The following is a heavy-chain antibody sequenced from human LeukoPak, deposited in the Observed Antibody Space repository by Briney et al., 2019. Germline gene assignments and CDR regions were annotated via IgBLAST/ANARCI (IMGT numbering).Heavy chain of an antibody. CDR3: ARGQLVVAPGDV. J-gene: IGHJ6*04. Sequence: ASVKVSCKASGYTFTGYYMHWVRQAPGQGLEWMGWINPNSGGTNYAQKFQGRVTMTRDTSISTAYMELSRLKSDDTAVYYCARGQLVVAPGDVWGKGTTVTVSS. CDR2: INPNSGGT. D-gene: IGHD2-15*01. V-gene: IGHV1-2*02. CDR1: GYTFTGYY.